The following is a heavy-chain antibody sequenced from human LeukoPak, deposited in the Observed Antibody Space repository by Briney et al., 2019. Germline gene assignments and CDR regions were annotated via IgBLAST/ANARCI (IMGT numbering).Heavy chain of an antibody. CDR3: ATLWFGSGIDFDY. J-gene: IGHJ4*02. CDR1: GFTFSSYD. Sequence: GGSLRLSCAASGFTFSSYDMHWVRQAPGKGLEWVGVITYDGSNKYYGDSVKGRFTISRDNSKNTLYLEMNSLRAGDTAVYYCATLWFGSGIDFDYWGQGSLVTVSS. V-gene: IGHV3-30*03. CDR2: ITYDGSNK. D-gene: IGHD3-10*01.